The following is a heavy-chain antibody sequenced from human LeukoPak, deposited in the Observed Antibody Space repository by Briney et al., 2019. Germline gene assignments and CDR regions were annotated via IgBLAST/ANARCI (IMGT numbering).Heavy chain of an antibody. V-gene: IGHV3-74*01. CDR3: ARAPDFWSGYDYYYYMDV. J-gene: IGHJ6*03. D-gene: IGHD3-3*01. CDR2: INSDGSST. CDR1: GFTFSSYW. Sequence: GRSLRLSCAASGFTFSSYWMHWVRQAPGKGLVWVSRINSDGSSTSYADSVKGRFTISRDNAKNTLYLQMNSLRAEDTAVYYCARAPDFWSGYDYYYYMDVWGKGTTVTVSS.